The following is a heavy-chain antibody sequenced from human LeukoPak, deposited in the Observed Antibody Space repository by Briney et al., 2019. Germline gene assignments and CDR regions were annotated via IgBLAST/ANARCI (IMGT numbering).Heavy chain of an antibody. Sequence: GGSLRLSCAASGFTFSSYAMSWVRHAPGKGREWVSAISISGGNTYYAVSVKGRFTISRDTSRNTLYLQMHSLRAEDTAVYYCARLISSSSSRFSDYWGQGTLVTVSS. CDR2: ISISGGNT. CDR1: GFTFSSYA. J-gene: IGHJ4*02. D-gene: IGHD3-3*02. CDR3: ARLISSSSSRFSDY. V-gene: IGHV3-23*01.